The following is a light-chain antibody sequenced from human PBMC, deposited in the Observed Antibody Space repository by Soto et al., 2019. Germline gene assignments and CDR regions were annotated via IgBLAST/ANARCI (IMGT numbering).Light chain of an antibody. CDR2: EVS. CDR3: CSFTSSRTLV. J-gene: IGLJ2*01. Sequence: QSALTQPASVSGSPGQSTTISCTGSDTDVGTYNYVSWYQHHPGKAPKLIIYEVSDRPSGVSTRFSGSKSGNTASLTISGLQAEDEAHYYCCSFTSSRTLVFGGGTKLTVL. CDR1: DTDVGTYNY. V-gene: IGLV2-14*01.